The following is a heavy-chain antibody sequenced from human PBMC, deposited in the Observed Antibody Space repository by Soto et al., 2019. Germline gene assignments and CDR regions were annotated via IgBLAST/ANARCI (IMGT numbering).Heavy chain of an antibody. J-gene: IGHJ4*02. CDR3: ARDLTIFGVVKILRYFDY. CDR2: ISYDGSNK. V-gene: IGHV3-30-3*01. Sequence: GGSLRLSCAASGFTFSSYAMHWVRQAPGKGLEWVAVISYDGSNKYYADSVKGQFTISRDNSKNTLYLQMNSLRAEDTAVYYCARDLTIFGVVKILRYFDYWGQGTLVTVSS. CDR1: GFTFSSYA. D-gene: IGHD3-3*01.